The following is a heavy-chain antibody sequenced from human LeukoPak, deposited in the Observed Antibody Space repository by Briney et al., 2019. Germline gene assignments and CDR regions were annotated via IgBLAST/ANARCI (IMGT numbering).Heavy chain of an antibody. Sequence: PSETLSLTCTVSGGSISSGGYYWSWIRQPPGKGLEWIGYIYHSGSTYYNPSLKSRVTISVDRSKNQFSLKLSSVTAADTAVYYCARAVDTAMVTGDYFDYWGQGTLVTVSS. CDR3: ARAVDTAMVTGDYFDY. CDR2: IYHSGST. J-gene: IGHJ4*02. D-gene: IGHD5-18*01. V-gene: IGHV4-30-2*01. CDR1: GGSISSGGYY.